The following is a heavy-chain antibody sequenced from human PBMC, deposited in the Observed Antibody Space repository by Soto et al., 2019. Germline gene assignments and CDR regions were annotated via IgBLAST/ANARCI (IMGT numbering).Heavy chain of an antibody. CDR2: ISSNGVGT. CDR3: ARRARPDFYYMDV. Sequence: EVQLAESGGGLPQPGGSLRLSCAASGFTLSGYAMDWVRQAPGKGLEYVSGISSNGVGTYYAKSVQGRFTISRDNSKNTVYLQMGSLRPEDMAVYYCARRARPDFYYMDVWGKGTTVTVSS. V-gene: IGHV3-64*01. CDR1: GFTLSGYA. D-gene: IGHD6-6*01. J-gene: IGHJ6*03.